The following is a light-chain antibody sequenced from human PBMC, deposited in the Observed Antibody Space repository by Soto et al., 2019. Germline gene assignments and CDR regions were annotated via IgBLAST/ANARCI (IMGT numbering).Light chain of an antibody. CDR3: QQYGSSGT. CDR2: GAS. Sequence: EIVLTQSPGTLSLSPGERATLSCRASQSVSTNYLAWYQHKPGQAPTLLISGASSRTTGIPDRFSGSGSGTDFTLSISRLEPEDFAVYYCQQYGSSGTFGQGTKVDIK. J-gene: IGKJ1*01. V-gene: IGKV3-20*01. CDR1: QSVSTNY.